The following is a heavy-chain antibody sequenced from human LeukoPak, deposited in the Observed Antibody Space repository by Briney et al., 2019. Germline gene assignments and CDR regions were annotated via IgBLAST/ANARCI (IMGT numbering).Heavy chain of an antibody. J-gene: IGHJ4*02. V-gene: IGHV3-30*18. Sequence: GGSLRLSCAASGFTFNSYSMNWVRQAPGKGLEWVAVISYDGSNKYYADSVKGRFTISRDNSKNTLYLQMNSLRAEDTAVYYCAKATQRAPSVTLTNWGQGTLVTVSS. CDR2: ISYDGSNK. D-gene: IGHD2-21*02. CDR1: GFTFNSYS. CDR3: AKATQRAPSVTLTN.